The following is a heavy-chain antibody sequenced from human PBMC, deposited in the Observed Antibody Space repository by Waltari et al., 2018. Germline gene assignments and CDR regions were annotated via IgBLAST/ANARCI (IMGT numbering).Heavy chain of an antibody. CDR2: IYYSGST. CDR1: GGSISSSSYY. CDR3: VSSSNGAFDI. J-gene: IGHJ3*02. V-gene: IGHV4-39*01. D-gene: IGHD6-13*01. Sequence: QLQLQESGPGLVKPSETLSLTCTVSGGSISSSSYYWGWIRQPPGKGLEWIGSIYYSGSTYYNPSLKSRVTISVDTSKNQFSLKLSSVTATDTAVYYCVSSSNGAFDIWGQGTMVTVSS.